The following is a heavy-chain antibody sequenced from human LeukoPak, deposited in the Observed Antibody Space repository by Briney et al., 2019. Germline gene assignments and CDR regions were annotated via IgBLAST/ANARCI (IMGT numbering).Heavy chain of an antibody. V-gene: IGHV3-21*01. Sequence: TGGSLRHSCAASGFTFSSYSMNWVRQAPGKGLEWVSSISSSSSYIYYADSVKGRFTISRDNAKNSLYLQMNSLRAEDTAVYYCARDLTGTFDYWGQGTLVTVSS. CDR2: ISSSSSYI. CDR1: GFTFSSYS. J-gene: IGHJ4*02. CDR3: ARDLTGTFDY. D-gene: IGHD1-14*01.